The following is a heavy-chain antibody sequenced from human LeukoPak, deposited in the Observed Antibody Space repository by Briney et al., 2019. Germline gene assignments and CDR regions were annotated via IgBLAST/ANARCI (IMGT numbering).Heavy chain of an antibody. V-gene: IGHV4-59*01. J-gene: IGHJ3*02. CDR1: GGSFTNYY. CDR2: VSYGGTS. Sequence: SETLSLTCSVSGGSFTNYYWTWIRQPPGKGLEWIGYVSYGGTSNYNPSLRSRVTISMDTSRNHFSLNLRSVTAADSAIYYCARDQEYFDRSHTFDIWGQGATVTVSS. CDR3: ARDQEYFDRSHTFDI. D-gene: IGHD3-22*01.